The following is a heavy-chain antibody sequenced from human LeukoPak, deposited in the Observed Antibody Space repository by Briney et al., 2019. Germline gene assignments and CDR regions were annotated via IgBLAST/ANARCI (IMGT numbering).Heavy chain of an antibody. CDR3: AREDGFGVFDI. Sequence: SETLSLTCAVSGGSISSNTYYWGWIRQPPGKGLEWIGSFDYSGSTYYNPSLQSRVTIFEDTSKNQFSLKLTSVTAADTAVYYCAREDGFGVFDIWGQGTMVTVSS. CDR2: FDYSGST. D-gene: IGHD5-24*01. V-gene: IGHV4-39*02. J-gene: IGHJ3*02. CDR1: GGSISSNTYY.